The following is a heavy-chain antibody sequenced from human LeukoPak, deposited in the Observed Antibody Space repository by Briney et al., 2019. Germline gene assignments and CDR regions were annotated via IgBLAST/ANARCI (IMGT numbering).Heavy chain of an antibody. CDR1: GFTFSSYA. V-gene: IGHV3-23*01. CDR3: AKYGGLRITMIVVVITELTDFDY. D-gene: IGHD3-22*01. CDR2: ISGSGGST. Sequence: PGGSLRLSCAASGFTFSSYAMSWVRQAPGKGLEWVSAISGSGGSTYYADSVKGRFTLSRDNSKNTLYLQMNSLRAEDTAVYYCAKYGGLRITMIVVVITELTDFDYWGQGTLVTVSS. J-gene: IGHJ4*02.